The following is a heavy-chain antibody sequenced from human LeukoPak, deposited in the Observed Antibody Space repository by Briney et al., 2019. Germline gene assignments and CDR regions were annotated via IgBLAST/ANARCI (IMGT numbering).Heavy chain of an antibody. CDR3: ARDNSSRTVAGTFDWYYYGMDV. CDR1: GFTFSDYY. D-gene: IGHD6-19*01. Sequence: GGSLRLSCAASGFTFSDYYISWIRQAPGKGLEWVSYISSSGSTIYYADSVKGRFTISRGNAKNSLYLQMNSLRAEGTAVYYCARDNSSRTVAGTFDWYYYGMDVWGQGTTVTVSS. CDR2: ISSSGSTI. J-gene: IGHJ6*02. V-gene: IGHV3-11*04.